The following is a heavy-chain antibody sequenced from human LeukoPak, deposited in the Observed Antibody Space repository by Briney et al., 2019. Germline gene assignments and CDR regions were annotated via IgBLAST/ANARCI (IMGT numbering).Heavy chain of an antibody. Sequence: SETLSLTCSVSGGSISGFYWSWIRQPAGKGLEWIGRIYTSGSTNYNPSLKSRVTMSVDTSKNQFSLKLSSVTAADTAVYYCARLDSSSWSFDYWGQGTLVTVSS. J-gene: IGHJ4*02. CDR2: IYTSGST. D-gene: IGHD6-13*01. CDR1: GGSISGFY. CDR3: ARLDSSSWSFDY. V-gene: IGHV4-4*07.